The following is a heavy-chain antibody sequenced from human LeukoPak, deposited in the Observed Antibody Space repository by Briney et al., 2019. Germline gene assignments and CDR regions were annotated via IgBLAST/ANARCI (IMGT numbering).Heavy chain of an antibody. CDR3: ARDSLQTYYYDSSGYNSPGY. V-gene: IGHV3-21*01. CDR1: GFTFSSYS. CDR2: ISSSSYI. D-gene: IGHD3-22*01. Sequence: GGSLRLSCAASGFTFSSYSMNWVRQAPGKGLEWVSSISSSSYIYYADSVKGRFTISRDNAKNSLYLQMNSLRAEDTAVYYCARDSLQTYYYDSSGYNSPGYWGQGTLVTVSS. J-gene: IGHJ4*02.